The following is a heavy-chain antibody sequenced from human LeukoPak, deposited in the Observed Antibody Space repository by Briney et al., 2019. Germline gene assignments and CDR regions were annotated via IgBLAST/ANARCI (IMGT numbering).Heavy chain of an antibody. CDR3: ARRRAPLYGSGSYYSLGYYYGMDV. CDR1: GGTFSSYA. J-gene: IGHJ6*02. D-gene: IGHD3-10*01. CDR2: IIPIFGTA. V-gene: IGHV1-69*13. Sequence: SVKVSCKASGGTFSSYAISWVRQAPGQGLEWMGGIIPIFGTANYAQKFQGRVTITADESTSTAYIELSSLRSEDTAVYYCARRRAPLYGSGSYYSLGYYYGMDVWGQGTTVAVSS.